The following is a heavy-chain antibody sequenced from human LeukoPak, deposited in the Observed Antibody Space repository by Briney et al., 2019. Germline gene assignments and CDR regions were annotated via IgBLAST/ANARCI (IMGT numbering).Heavy chain of an antibody. CDR1: GASFSDSY. D-gene: IGHD3-16*01. Sequence: SETLSLTCAVYGASFSDSYWSWIRQSPEKGLEWIGEINNSGSTSYNPSLNSRVIMSVDRSKNQFSLRLTSVTAADTAVYYCARGRYGPRLGNWGQGTLITVSS. J-gene: IGHJ4*02. CDR2: INNSGST. V-gene: IGHV4-34*01. CDR3: ARGRYGPRLGN.